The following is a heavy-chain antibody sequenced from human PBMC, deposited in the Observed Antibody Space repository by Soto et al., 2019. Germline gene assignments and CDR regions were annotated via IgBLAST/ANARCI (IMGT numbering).Heavy chain of an antibody. V-gene: IGHV3-7*01. D-gene: IGHD3-10*01. CDR3: ARDTPGGYYYYYYGMDV. Sequence: ESGGGLVQPGGSLRLSCAASGFTFSSYWMSWVRQAPGKGLEWVANIKQDGSEKYYVDSVKGRFTISRDNAKNSLYLQMNSLRAEDTAVYYCARDTPGGYYYYYYGMDVWGQGTTVTVSS. J-gene: IGHJ6*02. CDR1: GFTFSSYW. CDR2: IKQDGSEK.